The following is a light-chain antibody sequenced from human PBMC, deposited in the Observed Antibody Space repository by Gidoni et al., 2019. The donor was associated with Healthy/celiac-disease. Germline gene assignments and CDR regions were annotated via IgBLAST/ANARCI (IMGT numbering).Light chain of an antibody. CDR2: GAS. CDR1: QSVSSSY. Sequence: EIVLTQSPGTLSLSPGEGATLSCRASQSVSSSYLAWYQQKPGQAPRLLIYGASSGSGTDFTLTISRLEPEDFAVYYCQQYGSSPLTFGGGTKVEIK. J-gene: IGKJ4*01. CDR3: QQYGSSPLT. V-gene: IGKV3-20*01.